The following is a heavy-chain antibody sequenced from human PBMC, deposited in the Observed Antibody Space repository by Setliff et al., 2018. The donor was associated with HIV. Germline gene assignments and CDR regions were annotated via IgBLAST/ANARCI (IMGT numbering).Heavy chain of an antibody. Sequence: SETLSLTCTVSGGSISSHCWSWIRQSPGKALEWIGYIYASGSIIYNPSLKSRVTMSVDTSQNQVSLDLESVTAADTAVYYCAGRGSGYNYGTLLFDAFDIWGQGTMVTVSS. J-gene: IGHJ3*02. D-gene: IGHD5-18*01. CDR1: GGSISSHC. V-gene: IGHV4-59*11. CDR3: AGRGSGYNYGTLLFDAFDI. CDR2: IYASGSI.